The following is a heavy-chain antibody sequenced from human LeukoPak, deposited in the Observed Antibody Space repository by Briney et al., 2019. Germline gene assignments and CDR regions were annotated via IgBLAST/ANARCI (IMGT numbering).Heavy chain of an antibody. Sequence: TSETLSLTCTVSSGSISSYYWSWIRQPPGKGLEWIGYIYYSGSTNYNPSLKSRVTISVDTSKNQFSLKLSSVTAADTAVYYCAKYMGYSYGPNWFDPWGQGTLVTVSS. CDR2: IYYSGST. CDR1: SGSISSYY. CDR3: AKYMGYSYGPNWFDP. D-gene: IGHD5-18*01. V-gene: IGHV4-59*12. J-gene: IGHJ5*02.